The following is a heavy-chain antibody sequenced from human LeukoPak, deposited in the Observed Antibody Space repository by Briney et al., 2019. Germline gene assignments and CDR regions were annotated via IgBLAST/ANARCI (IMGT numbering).Heavy chain of an antibody. Sequence: PGGSLRLSCAASGFTFSSYWMSWVRQAPGKGLEGVANIKQDGSEKYYVDSVKGRFTISRDNAKNSLYLQMNSLRAEDTAVYYCARVQLERVPDYWGQGTLVTVSS. V-gene: IGHV3-7*01. CDR3: ARVQLERVPDY. CDR2: IKQDGSEK. D-gene: IGHD1-1*01. J-gene: IGHJ4*02. CDR1: GFTFSSYW.